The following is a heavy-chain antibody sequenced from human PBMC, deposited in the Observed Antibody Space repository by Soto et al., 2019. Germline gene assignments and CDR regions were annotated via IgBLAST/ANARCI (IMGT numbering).Heavy chain of an antibody. Sequence: GGSLRLSCAASGFTFSSYGMHWVRQAPGKGLEWVAVISYDGSNKYYADSVKGRFTISRDNSKNTLYLQMNSLRAEDTAVYYCAKDLAGVVIYYFDYWGQGTLVTVSS. CDR3: AKDLAGVVIYYFDY. J-gene: IGHJ4*02. CDR2: ISYDGSNK. V-gene: IGHV3-30*18. D-gene: IGHD3-3*01. CDR1: GFTFSSYG.